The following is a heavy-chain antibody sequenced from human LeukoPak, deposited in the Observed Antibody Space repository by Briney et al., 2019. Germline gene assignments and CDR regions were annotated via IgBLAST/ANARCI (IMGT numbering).Heavy chain of an antibody. CDR3: ARARGLRYFDWLLPFDY. CDR2: IIPIFGTA. J-gene: IGHJ4*02. Sequence: ASVKVSCKASGGTFSSYAISWVRQAPGQGLEWMGGIIPIFGTANYAQKFQGRVTITADESTSTAYMELSSLRSEDTAVYHCARARGLRYFDWLLPFDYWGQGTLVTVSS. CDR1: GGTFSSYA. D-gene: IGHD3-9*01. V-gene: IGHV1-69*13.